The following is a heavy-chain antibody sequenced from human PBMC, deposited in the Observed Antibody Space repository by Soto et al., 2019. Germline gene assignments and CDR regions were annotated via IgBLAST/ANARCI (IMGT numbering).Heavy chain of an antibody. CDR1: GDTFSSYA. D-gene: IGHD6-6*01. J-gene: IGHJ3*02. CDR2: IVPIFGTA. V-gene: IGHV1-69*13. Sequence: SVKVSCKASGDTFSSYAISWVRQAPGQGLEWMGGIVPIFGTANYAQKFQGRVTITADESTSTAYMELSSLRSEDTAVYYCARVGRSIAARPFAFDIWGQGTMVTVSS. CDR3: ARVGRSIAARPFAFDI.